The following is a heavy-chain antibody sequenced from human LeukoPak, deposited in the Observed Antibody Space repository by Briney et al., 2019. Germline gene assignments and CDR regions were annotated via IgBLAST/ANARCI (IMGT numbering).Heavy chain of an antibody. J-gene: IGHJ4*02. CDR2: ISAGGGNT. CDR1: GLTFSSYT. V-gene: IGHV3-23*01. Sequence: GGSLRLSCAASGLTFSSYTMSWVRQAPGKGLEWVSAISAGGGNTYYADSVKGRFTISRDNSSNTLYLQMNSLRAEDTAVYSCAVPQWELLNWGQGTLVTVS. CDR3: AVPQWELLN. D-gene: IGHD1-26*01.